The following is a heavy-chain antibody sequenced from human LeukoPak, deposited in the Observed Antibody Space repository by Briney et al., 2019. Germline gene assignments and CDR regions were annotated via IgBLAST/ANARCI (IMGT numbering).Heavy chain of an antibody. V-gene: IGHV4-31*03. CDR3: AREQRMVRGVITLDY. D-gene: IGHD3-10*01. CDR2: IYYSGST. J-gene: IGHJ4*02. Sequence: SETLSPTCTVSGGSISSGGHYWSWIRQHPGKGLEWIGYIYYSGSTYYNPSLKSRVTISVDTSKNQFSLKLSSVTAADTAVYYCAREQRMVRGVITLDYWGQGTLVTVSS. CDR1: GGSISSGGHY.